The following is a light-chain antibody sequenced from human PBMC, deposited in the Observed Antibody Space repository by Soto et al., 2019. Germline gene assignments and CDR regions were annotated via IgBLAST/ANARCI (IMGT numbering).Light chain of an antibody. J-gene: IGKJ4*01. Sequence: EIVLTQSPGTLSLSPGERATLSCRASQSVSSSYLAWYQQKPGQAPRLLIYGASSRATGIPDRFSGSGSGTDSTLTISRLEPEDFAVYYCQQYGSSKLTVGGGTKVEIK. V-gene: IGKV3-20*01. CDR3: QQYGSSKLT. CDR1: QSVSSSY. CDR2: GAS.